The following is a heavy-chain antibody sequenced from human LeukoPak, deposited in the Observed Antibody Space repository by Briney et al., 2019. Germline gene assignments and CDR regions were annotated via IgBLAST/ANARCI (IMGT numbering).Heavy chain of an antibody. D-gene: IGHD5-12*01. CDR3: AKDLGGSTDY. CDR1: GFTFNTYA. Sequence: PGGSLRLSCAASGFTFNTYAMSWVRQAPGKGLEWVSGISGSGDKTYYADSVKGRFTISRDNSQKTVYLQMNSLRAEGTALYYCAKDLGGSTDYWGQGTLVTVSS. V-gene: IGHV3-23*01. J-gene: IGHJ4*02. CDR2: ISGSGDKT.